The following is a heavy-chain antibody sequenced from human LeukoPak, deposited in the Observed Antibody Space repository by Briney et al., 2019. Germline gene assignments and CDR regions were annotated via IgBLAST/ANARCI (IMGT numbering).Heavy chain of an antibody. CDR1: GFTFSSYG. D-gene: IGHD3-10*01. CDR2: ISGSGGST. Sequence: GGTLRLSCAASGFTFSSYGMSWVRQAPGKGLEWVSAISGSGGSTYYADSVKGRFTISRDNSKNTLYLQMNSLRAEDTAVYYCARDTPYYYGSGGYAYFDYWGQGTLVTVSS. V-gene: IGHV3-23*01. J-gene: IGHJ4*02. CDR3: ARDTPYYYGSGGYAYFDY.